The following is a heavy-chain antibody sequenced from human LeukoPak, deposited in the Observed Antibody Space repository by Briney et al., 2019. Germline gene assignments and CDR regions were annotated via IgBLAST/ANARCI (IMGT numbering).Heavy chain of an antibody. J-gene: IGHJ4*02. CDR1: GFTFSSYA. V-gene: IGHV3-23*01. CDR3: AAAVNTGRAEHS. D-gene: IGHD4-17*01. CDR2: INNSGTDT. Sequence: PGGSLRLSCAASGFTFSSYAMTSVRQAPGKGLEWVSSINNSGTDTYYEDSVKGRLSISRDNSKKTLFLRINSLSAEDTAVYYCAAAVNTGRAEHSWGQGTLVTVSS.